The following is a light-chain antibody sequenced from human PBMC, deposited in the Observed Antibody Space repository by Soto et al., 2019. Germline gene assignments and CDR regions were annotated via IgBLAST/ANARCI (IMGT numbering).Light chain of an antibody. J-gene: IGKJ1*01. Sequence: ETVLTQSPGTLSLSPGERATLSCRASQNVVSNYLAWYQQKPGQAPRLLMYVASRRAEGIPDRFSGSGSGTDFTLTISRLEPEDFAVYYCQHYGNSPWTFGQGTKVEIK. V-gene: IGKV3-20*01. CDR3: QHYGNSPWT. CDR1: QNVVSNY. CDR2: VAS.